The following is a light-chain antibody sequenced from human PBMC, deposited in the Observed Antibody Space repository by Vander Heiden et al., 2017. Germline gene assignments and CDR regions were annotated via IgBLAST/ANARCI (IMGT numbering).Light chain of an antibody. CDR2: GAS. Sequence: IQLTQSPSSLSASVGDRVTIPCRASQNITTYLDCSQHNPGRAPNLLIYGASSLQSGVPSRFSGGGSVTDFTLTISRQQPEDVATYFCQQSETRPLTFGHGTKVEIK. CDR3: QQSETRPLT. J-gene: IGKJ1*01. V-gene: IGKV1-39*01. CDR1: QNITTY.